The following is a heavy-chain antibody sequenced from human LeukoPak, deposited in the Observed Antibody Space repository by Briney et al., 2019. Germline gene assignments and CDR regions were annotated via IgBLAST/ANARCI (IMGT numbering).Heavy chain of an antibody. D-gene: IGHD4-17*01. J-gene: IGHJ4*02. CDR2: MYHNGGT. Sequence: SETLSLTCTVSGDSISSYYWSWIRQPPGKGLEWIAYMYHNGGTNYNPSLKSRVTISVDSSKNHFSRKLTSVTAADTAMYYCAATIKRDYGDTNLDYWGQGTLVTVSS. V-gene: IGHV4-59*01. CDR3: AATIKRDYGDTNLDY. CDR1: GDSISSYY.